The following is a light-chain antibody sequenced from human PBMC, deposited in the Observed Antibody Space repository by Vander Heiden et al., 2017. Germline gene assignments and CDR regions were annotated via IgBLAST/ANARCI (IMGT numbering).Light chain of an antibody. CDR2: EVS. CDR3: SSYTGSATSTVV. CDR1: SSDVGGYNY. Sequence: QSALTQPAPVSGSPGQSITISCPGTSSDVGGYNYVSWYQNHPGKAPKLMIYEVSNRPSGVSDRFSGSKSGNTASLTISGLQAEDEADYYGSSYTGSATSTVVFGGGTRLTVL. J-gene: IGLJ2*01. V-gene: IGLV2-14*01.